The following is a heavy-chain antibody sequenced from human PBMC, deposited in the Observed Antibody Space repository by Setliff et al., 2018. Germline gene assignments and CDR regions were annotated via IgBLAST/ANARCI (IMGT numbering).Heavy chain of an antibody. Sequence: GGSLRLSCAASGFTFNTYWMHWVRQAPGKGPEWVSTITGNGNSLYYADSVKGRFIVSRDNSKNTMYLQLRSLRADDTAIYCCAKDRKNYYDTSGYPDAFDIWGQGTTVTVSS. CDR3: AKDRKNYYDTSGYPDAFDI. CDR2: ITGNGNSL. CDR1: GFTFNTYW. J-gene: IGHJ3*02. V-gene: IGHV3-23*01. D-gene: IGHD3-22*01.